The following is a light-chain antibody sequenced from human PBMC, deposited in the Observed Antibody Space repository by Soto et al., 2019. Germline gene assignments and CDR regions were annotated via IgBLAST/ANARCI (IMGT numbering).Light chain of an antibody. J-gene: IGKJ2*01. CDR2: GTS. V-gene: IGKV3-15*01. Sequence: EIVMTQSPVALSVSPGESAALSCRASQSVGRNFAWYQQRPGQAPRVLIYGTSTRATGVPARFSGSGSGTDFPLPISSLQSEDFAVNYCQQYNKWPYTFGQGTRLEIK. CDR1: QSVGRN. CDR3: QQYNKWPYT.